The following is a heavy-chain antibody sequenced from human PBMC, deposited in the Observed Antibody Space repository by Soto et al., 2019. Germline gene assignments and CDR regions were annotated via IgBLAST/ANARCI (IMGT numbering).Heavy chain of an antibody. V-gene: IGHV1-18*01. Sequence: ASVKVSCKASGYTFTSYGITWVRQAPGQGLEWMGWISAYNGNTNYAQKLQGRVTMTTDTSTTKAYMELRSLRSDDTAVYYCARAGAARSLDCWGQGTLVTVSS. CDR2: ISAYNGNT. CDR1: GYTFTSYG. D-gene: IGHD6-6*01. CDR3: ARAGAARSLDC. J-gene: IGHJ4*02.